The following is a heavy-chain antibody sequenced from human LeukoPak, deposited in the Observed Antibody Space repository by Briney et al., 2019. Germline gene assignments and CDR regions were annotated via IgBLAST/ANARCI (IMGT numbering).Heavy chain of an antibody. D-gene: IGHD1-1*01. CDR1: GYSISGGYY. J-gene: IGHJ5*02. CDR2: IYHSGST. V-gene: IGHV4-38-2*02. CDR3: ARDSIRVQTGTTP. Sequence: PSETLSLTCTVSGYSISGGYYWGWIRQPPGKGLEWIGSIYHSGSTYYNPSLNYRVTISVDTSKNQFSLRLTSVTAADTAVYYCARDSIRVQTGTTPWGRGTLVTVSS.